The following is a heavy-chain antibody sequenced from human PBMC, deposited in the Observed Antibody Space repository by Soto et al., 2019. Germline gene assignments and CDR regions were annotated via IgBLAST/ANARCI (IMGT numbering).Heavy chain of an antibody. V-gene: IGHV3-48*03. Sequence: PGGSLRLSCAASGFTFSSYEMNWVRQAPGKGLEWVSYISSSGSTIYYADSVKGRFTISRDNAKNSLYLQMNSLRAEDTAVYYCATYDFWSGYYRDSDYWGQGTLVTVSS. CDR3: ATYDFWSGYYRDSDY. J-gene: IGHJ4*02. D-gene: IGHD3-3*01. CDR1: GFTFSSYE. CDR2: ISSSGSTI.